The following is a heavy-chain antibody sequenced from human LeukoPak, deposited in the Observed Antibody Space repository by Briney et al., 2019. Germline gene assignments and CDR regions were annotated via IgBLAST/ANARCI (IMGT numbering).Heavy chain of an antibody. CDR3: ARDPHRLYRGTTVYFDS. Sequence: HPGGSLRLSCVASGFTFSNYGINWVRQAPGKGLEWVAFIHYDGSNQYYADSVKGRFTISRDDSKNTLFLQMNSLRPEDTAVYYCARDPHRLYRGTTVYFDSGGQGTLVTVSS. CDR2: IHYDGSNQ. V-gene: IGHV3-30*02. D-gene: IGHD1-26*01. CDR1: GFTFSNYG. J-gene: IGHJ4*02.